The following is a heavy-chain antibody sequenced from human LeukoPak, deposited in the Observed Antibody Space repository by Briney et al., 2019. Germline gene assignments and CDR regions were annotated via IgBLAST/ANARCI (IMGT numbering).Heavy chain of an antibody. Sequence: GSLRLSCAASGFTFSSYAMSWVRQPPGKGLEWIGEINHSGSTNYNPSLKSRVTISVDTSKNQFSLKLSSVTAADTAVYYCARGLWDDYGDSWGQGTLVTVSS. CDR3: ARGLWDDYGDS. V-gene: IGHV4-34*01. D-gene: IGHD1-26*01. CDR2: INHSGST. CDR1: GFTFSSYA. J-gene: IGHJ4*02.